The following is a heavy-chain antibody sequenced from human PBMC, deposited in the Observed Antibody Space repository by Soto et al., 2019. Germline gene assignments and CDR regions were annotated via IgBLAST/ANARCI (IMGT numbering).Heavy chain of an antibody. CDR1: GYTLAELS. Sequence: GASVKVSCKVSGYTLAELSMHWVRQAPGKGLEWMGGFDPEDGETIYAQKFQGRVTMTEDTSTDTAYMELSSLRSEDTAVYYCATERMAGGTGQYYYYGMDVWGQGTTLTVSS. V-gene: IGHV1-24*01. CDR3: ATERMAGGTGQYYYYGMDV. CDR2: FDPEDGET. J-gene: IGHJ6*02. D-gene: IGHD1-1*01.